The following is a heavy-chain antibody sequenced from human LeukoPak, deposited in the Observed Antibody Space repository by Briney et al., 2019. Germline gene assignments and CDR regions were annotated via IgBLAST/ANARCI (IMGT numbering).Heavy chain of an antibody. CDR3: ARALRYFDWSWAS. CDR2: INHSGST. J-gene: IGHJ4*02. V-gene: IGHV4-34*01. CDR1: GGSFSGYY. D-gene: IGHD3-9*01. Sequence: SETLSLTCAVYGGSFSGYYWSWLRQPPGKGLEWIGEINHSGSTNYNPSLKSRVTISVDTSKNQFSLKLSSVTAADTAVYYCARALRYFDWSWASWGQGTLVTVSS.